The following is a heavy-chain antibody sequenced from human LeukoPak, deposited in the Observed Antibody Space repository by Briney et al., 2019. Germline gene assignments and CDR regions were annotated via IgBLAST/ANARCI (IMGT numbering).Heavy chain of an antibody. D-gene: IGHD6-6*01. CDR1: GFTVSSNY. V-gene: IGHV3-21*01. CDR2: ISNSSSYI. J-gene: IGHJ6*03. Sequence: GGSLRLSCAASGFTVSSNYMSWVRQAPGKGLEWVSSISNSSSYIYYADSVKGRFTISRDNAKNSLYLQMNSLRAEDTAVYYCARDPPYSSSSPYYYYYMDVWGKGTTVTVSS. CDR3: ARDPPYSSSSPYYYYYMDV.